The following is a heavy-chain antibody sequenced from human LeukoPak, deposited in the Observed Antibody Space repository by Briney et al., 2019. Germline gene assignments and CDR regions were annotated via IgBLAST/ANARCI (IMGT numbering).Heavy chain of an antibody. CDR3: ARVLYDYVWGSYRSNWFDP. CDR1: GYSFTSYW. V-gene: IGHV5-51*01. D-gene: IGHD3-16*02. J-gene: IGHJ5*02. Sequence: GESLKISCKGSGYSFTSYWIGWVRQMPGKGLEWMGIIYPGDSDTRYSPSFQGQVTISADKSISTAYLQWSSLKASDTAMYYCARVLYDYVWGSYRSNWFDPWGQGTLVTVSS. CDR2: IYPGDSDT.